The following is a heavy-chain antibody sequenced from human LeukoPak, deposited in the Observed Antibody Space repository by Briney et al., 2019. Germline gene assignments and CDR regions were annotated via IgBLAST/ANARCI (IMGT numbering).Heavy chain of an antibody. V-gene: IGHV3-64*01. CDR3: ARGFDSPMDV. J-gene: IGHJ6*03. Sequence: PGGSLRLSCAASGFIFSSYTTHWVRQAPGKGLEYVSSIKSNGDNTHYANSVKGRFTISRDNSKNTLYLQMGSLRAEDMAVYYCARGFDSPMDVWGKGTTVTVSS. CDR2: IKSNGDNT. D-gene: IGHD3-9*01. CDR1: GFIFSSYT.